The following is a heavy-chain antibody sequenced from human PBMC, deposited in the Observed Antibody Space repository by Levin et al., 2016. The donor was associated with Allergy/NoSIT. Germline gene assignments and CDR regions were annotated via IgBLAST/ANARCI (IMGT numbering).Heavy chain of an antibody. V-gene: IGHV4-61*01. CDR1: GDSFRSSSYY. J-gene: IGHJ4*02. Sequence: SETLSLTCTVSGDSFRSSSYYWSWIRQPPGKGLEWVGYVQYSGRTNYNPSLKSRVSISLDKSKNQFSLRVTSATAADTAVYYCARILRQTDDWGQGTLVTVSS. CDR3: ARILRQTDD. CDR2: VQYSGRT.